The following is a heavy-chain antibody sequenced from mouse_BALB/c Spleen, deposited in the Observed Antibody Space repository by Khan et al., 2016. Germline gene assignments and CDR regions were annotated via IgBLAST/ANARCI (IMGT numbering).Heavy chain of an antibody. Sequence: VQLQQSGAELVKPGASVKLSCTASGFNIKDTYMHWVKQRPEQGLEWIGRIDPANGNTKYDPKFQGKATITADTSSNTAYLQLSSLTSEDTAVYCCASSPYDYDVGFAYWGQGTLVTVSA. D-gene: IGHD2-4*01. CDR3: ASSPYDYDVGFAY. CDR2: IDPANGNT. CDR1: GFNIKDTY. J-gene: IGHJ3*01. V-gene: IGHV14-3*02.